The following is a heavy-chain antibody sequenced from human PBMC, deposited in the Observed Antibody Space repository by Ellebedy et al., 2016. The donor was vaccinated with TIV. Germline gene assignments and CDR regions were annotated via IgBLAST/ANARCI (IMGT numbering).Heavy chain of an antibody. CDR1: GYTFTSYG. J-gene: IGHJ1*01. Sequence: ASVKVSCXASGYTFTSYGISWVRQAPGRGLEWMGWISAYNGNTNYAQKLQGRVTMTTDTSTSTAYMELRSLRSDDTAVYYCARDQERSSSWLAWVPAEYFQHWGQGTLVTVSS. D-gene: IGHD6-13*01. CDR3: ARDQERSSSWLAWVPAEYFQH. CDR2: ISAYNGNT. V-gene: IGHV1-18*01.